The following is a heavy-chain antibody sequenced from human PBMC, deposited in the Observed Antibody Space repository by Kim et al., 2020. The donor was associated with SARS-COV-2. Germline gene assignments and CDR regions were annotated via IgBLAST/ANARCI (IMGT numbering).Heavy chain of an antibody. V-gene: IGHV4-59*01. Sequence: SETLSLTCTVSGGSISSYYWSWIRQPPGKGLEWIGYIYYSGSTNYNPSLKSRVTISVDTSKNQFSLKLSSVTAADTAVYYCARGGTPGIAASFDYWGQGTLVTVSS. D-gene: IGHD6-13*01. CDR3: ARGGTPGIAASFDY. J-gene: IGHJ4*02. CDR1: GGSISSYY. CDR2: IYYSGST.